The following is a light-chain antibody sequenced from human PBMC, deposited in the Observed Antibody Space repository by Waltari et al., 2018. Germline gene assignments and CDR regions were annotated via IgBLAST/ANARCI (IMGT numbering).Light chain of an antibody. Sequence: QSALTQPPSASGSPGQSVTISCTESDSDVGGPRYVSWYQQHPGKVPKLIIYEVNKRPSGVPDRFSASMSGNTASLTISGLQAGDEADYYCCSYGGTNTVFGGGTRLTVL. V-gene: IGLV2-8*01. CDR2: EVN. J-gene: IGLJ2*01. CDR1: DSDVGGPRY. CDR3: CSYGGTNTV.